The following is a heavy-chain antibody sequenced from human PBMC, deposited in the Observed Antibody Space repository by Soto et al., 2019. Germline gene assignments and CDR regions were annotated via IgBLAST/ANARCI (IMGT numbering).Heavy chain of an antibody. D-gene: IGHD3-22*01. CDR2: INPSGGST. CDR3: ARSHYDRDYGY. J-gene: IGHJ4*02. CDR1: GYTFTSYY. V-gene: IGHV1-46*01. Sequence: ASVKVSCKASGYTFTSYYMHWVRQAPGQGLEWMGIINPSGGSTNSAQKFQGRVTMTRDTSTSTVYMELSSLRSEDTAVYYCARSHYDRDYGYWGQGTLVTVSS.